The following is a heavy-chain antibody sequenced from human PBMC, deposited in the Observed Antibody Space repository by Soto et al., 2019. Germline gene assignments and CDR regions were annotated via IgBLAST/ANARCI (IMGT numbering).Heavy chain of an antibody. CDR2: IQYSGPT. J-gene: IGHJ5*02. Sequence: SETLSLTCSVSGGSGITGRYYWSWIRQPPGKGLEWIGYIQYSGPTSYNPSLKSRVTISLDTSKDQFSLKVTSVTAADTAVYYCARETYGDYVGYFDPWGQGTLVTVSS. CDR3: ARETYGDYVGYFDP. V-gene: IGHV4-61*01. D-gene: IGHD4-17*01. CDR1: GGSGITGRYY.